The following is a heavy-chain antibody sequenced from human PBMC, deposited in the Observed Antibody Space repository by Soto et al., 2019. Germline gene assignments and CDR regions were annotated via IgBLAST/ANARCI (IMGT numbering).Heavy chain of an antibody. CDR1: GFTFSSYS. CDR3: AIGGGQIYYQGMDV. V-gene: IGHV3-21*04. CDR2: ISSSSSYI. Sequence: GGSLRLSCAASGFTFSSYSMNWVRQAPGKGLEWVSSISSSSSYIYYADSVKGRFTISRDNAKNSLYLQMNSLRADDAAVYYCAIGGGQIYYQGMDVWGQGTTVTVSS. D-gene: IGHD3-10*01. J-gene: IGHJ6*02.